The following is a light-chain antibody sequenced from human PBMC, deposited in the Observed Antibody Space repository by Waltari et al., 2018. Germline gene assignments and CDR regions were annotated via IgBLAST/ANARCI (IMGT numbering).Light chain of an antibody. CDR2: EVT. J-gene: IGLJ1*01. V-gene: IGLV2-23*02. CDR3: SSYAGGVYV. Sequence: QSAPTQPASVSGSPGQSLTASSTGSSRDVGSYNFVSWYQHHPGNAPKLIIYEVTTRPSGVSDRFSGSKSGNTASLTISGLQTDDEADYYCSSYAGGVYVFGTGTTVTVL. CDR1: SRDVGSYNF.